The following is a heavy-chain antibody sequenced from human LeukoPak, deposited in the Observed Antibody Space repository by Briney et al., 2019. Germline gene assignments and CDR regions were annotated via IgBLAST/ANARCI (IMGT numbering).Heavy chain of an antibody. D-gene: IGHD2-21*02. CDR2: FHCSGST. J-gene: IGHJ4*02. CDR1: GGSVSSSSYY. CDR3: ASLVVVVVTASEIDY. Sequence: SETLSLTCSVSGGSVSSSSYYWGWVRQPPGKGLEWIGSFHCSGSTYYNPSLKSRVTISGDTSKNQFSLKLRSVTAADTAVYYCASLVVVVVTASEIDYWGQGTLVTVSS. V-gene: IGHV4-39*01.